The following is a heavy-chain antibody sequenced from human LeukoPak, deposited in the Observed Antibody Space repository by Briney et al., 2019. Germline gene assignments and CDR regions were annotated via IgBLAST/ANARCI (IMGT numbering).Heavy chain of an antibody. J-gene: IGHJ3*02. D-gene: IGHD3-9*01. CDR2: IPSSGSTI. CDR3: ARLYHDILGMPFDI. CDR1: GFNFGTYG. V-gene: IGHV3-48*01. Sequence: GGAPRLSCSASGFNFGTYGMNWVRQAPGKGLEWVSYIPSSGSTIYYADSVQGRFTISRNNGKKLMYLRMNSLTAEDTAVYYCARLYHDILGMPFDIWGQGTMVTVSS.